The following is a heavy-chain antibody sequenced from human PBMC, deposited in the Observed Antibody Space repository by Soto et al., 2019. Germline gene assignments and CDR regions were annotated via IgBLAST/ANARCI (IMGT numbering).Heavy chain of an antibody. CDR2: FYPGDSDT. CDR1: GDSFTSYC. Sequence: PGESLKISCKGSGDSFTSYCIGWVRQRPGKGLEWMGIFYPGDSDTRYSPSFQGQVTISADKSISTAYLQWSSLKASDTAMYYCARHSGHRGWYGEVYWCTGTLVTVST. CDR3: ARHSGHRGWYGEVY. J-gene: IGHJ4*02. V-gene: IGHV5-51*01. D-gene: IGHD6-19*01.